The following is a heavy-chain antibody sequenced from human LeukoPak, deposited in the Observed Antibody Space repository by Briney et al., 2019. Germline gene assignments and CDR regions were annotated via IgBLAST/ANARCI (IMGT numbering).Heavy chain of an antibody. V-gene: IGHV1-2*02. D-gene: IGHD4/OR15-4a*01. CDR2: INPNSGVT. J-gene: IGHJ4*02. Sequence: EASVKVSCKTSGYTFSDYYMHWVRQAPGQGLEWMGWINPNSGVTIYAQRFQGRVTLTRDTSISTAYMELKRLRSEATDVYYCERDLNDYSATKNCFTAKDVDTTVTDSWGQGTLVTVSS. CDR1: GYTFSDYY. CDR3: ERDLNDYSATKNCFTAKDVDTTVTDS.